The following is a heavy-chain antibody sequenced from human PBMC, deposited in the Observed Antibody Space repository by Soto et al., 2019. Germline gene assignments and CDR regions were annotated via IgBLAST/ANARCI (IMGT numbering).Heavy chain of an antibody. CDR1: GGSVSSGSYY. CDR3: AESAGSGWGIKGAFDI. D-gene: IGHD6-19*01. J-gene: IGHJ3*02. V-gene: IGHV4-61*01. CDR2: IYYSGST. Sequence: SETLSLTCTVSGGSVSSGSYYWGWIRQPPGKGLEWIGYIYYSGSTNYNPSLKSRVTISVDTSKNQFSLKLSSVTAADTAVYSSAESAGSGWGIKGAFDIWGQGTMVTVSS.